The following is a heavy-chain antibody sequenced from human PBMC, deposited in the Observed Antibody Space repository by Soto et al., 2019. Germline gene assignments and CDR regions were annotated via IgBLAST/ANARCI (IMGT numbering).Heavy chain of an antibody. D-gene: IGHD7-27*01. V-gene: IGHV4-39*01. CDR3: ATNGSPSWAIMPNDY. J-gene: IGHJ4*02. Sequence: ETLSLTCTVSGGSISSSTYYWGWIRQPPGKGLEWIGSIYNSGSTYYNPSLKSRVTMSVDTSKNQISLKVNSVTAADTAVYYCATNGSPSWAIMPNDYWGQGTRVTVSS. CDR2: IYNSGST. CDR1: GGSISSSTYY.